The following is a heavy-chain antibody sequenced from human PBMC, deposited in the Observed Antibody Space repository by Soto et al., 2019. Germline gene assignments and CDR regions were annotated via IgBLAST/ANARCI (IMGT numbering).Heavy chain of an antibody. CDR2: IRPDGIEI. D-gene: IGHD4-4*01. Sequence: EVQLVESGGGLVQSGGSLRLSCAASGFTFTSHWMSWVRQAPGKGLEWVANIRPDGIEIYYAASVMGRFTISRDNAKNSLSLHMTNLRADDTAVYYCTRALGGNFNNYGSDSWGQGTLVTVSS. CDR3: TRALGGNFNNYGSDS. CDR1: GFTFTSHW. J-gene: IGHJ5*01. V-gene: IGHV3-7*01.